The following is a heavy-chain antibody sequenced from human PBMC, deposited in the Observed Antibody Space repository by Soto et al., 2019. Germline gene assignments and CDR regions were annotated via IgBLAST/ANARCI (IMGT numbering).Heavy chain of an antibody. CDR1: GGSISSSSYY. CDR3: ARLGGQWLYNYYYGMDV. V-gene: IGHV4-39*01. D-gene: IGHD6-19*01. Sequence: SETLSLTCTVSGGSISSSSYYWGWIRQPPGKGLEWIGSIYYSGSTYYNPSLKSRVTISVDTSKNQFSLKLSSVTAAATAVYYCARLGGQWLYNYYYGMDVWGQGATVTVSS. J-gene: IGHJ6*02. CDR2: IYYSGST.